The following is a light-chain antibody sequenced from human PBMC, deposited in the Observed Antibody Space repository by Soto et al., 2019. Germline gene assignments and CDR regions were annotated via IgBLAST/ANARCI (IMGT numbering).Light chain of an antibody. J-gene: IGKJ4*01. CDR3: QQYHTSPVT. CDR1: QSVSSNY. Sequence: EFLLTQSPGTLSLSPGERATLSCRASQSVSSNYLAWYQQRPGQAPRLLIYGASSRATGIPERFSGSGSGTDFTLTISRLEPEDFAVYYCQQYHTSPVTFGGGTKVDIK. CDR2: GAS. V-gene: IGKV3-20*01.